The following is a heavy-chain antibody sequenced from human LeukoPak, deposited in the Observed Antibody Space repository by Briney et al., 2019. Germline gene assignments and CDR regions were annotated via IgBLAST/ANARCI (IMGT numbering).Heavy chain of an antibody. D-gene: IGHD6-19*01. CDR3: ARAVIAVAGPAFDI. J-gene: IGHJ3*02. V-gene: IGHV4-59*08. CDR1: GGSISSYY. Sequence: KTSETLSLTCTVSGGSISSYYWSWIRQAPGKGLEWIGHIFHSGSTTYNPSLKGRVTISVETSKNQFSLKLSSVTAADTAVYYCARAVIAVAGPAFDIWGQGTMVTVSS. CDR2: IFHSGST.